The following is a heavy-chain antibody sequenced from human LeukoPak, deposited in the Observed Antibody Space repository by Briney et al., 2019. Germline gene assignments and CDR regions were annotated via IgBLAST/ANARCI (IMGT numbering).Heavy chain of an antibody. CDR1: GFTFSSYA. CDR2: ISGSGSST. Sequence: GGSLRLSCAASGFTFSSYAMSWVRQAPGKGLEWVSAISGSGSSTYYADSVKGRFTISRDNAKNSLYLQMNSLRAEDTAVYYCARGLAYCGGDCSFDYWGQGTLVTVSS. J-gene: IGHJ4*02. V-gene: IGHV3-23*01. D-gene: IGHD2-21*01. CDR3: ARGLAYCGGDCSFDY.